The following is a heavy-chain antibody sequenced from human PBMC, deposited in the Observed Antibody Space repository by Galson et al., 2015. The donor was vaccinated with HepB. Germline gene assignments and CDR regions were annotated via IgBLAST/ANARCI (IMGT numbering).Heavy chain of an antibody. CDR2: INPSGGST. CDR3: ARGAIAAGTRINWFDP. J-gene: IGHJ5*02. D-gene: IGHD6-13*01. CDR1: GYTFINYY. V-gene: IGHV1-46*01. Sequence: SVKVSCKASGYTFINYYMHWVRQAPGQGLEWMGIINPSGGSTSYAQKFQGRVTMTRDTSTSTVYMELSSLRSEDTAGYYCARGAIAAGTRINWFDPWGQGTLVTVSS.